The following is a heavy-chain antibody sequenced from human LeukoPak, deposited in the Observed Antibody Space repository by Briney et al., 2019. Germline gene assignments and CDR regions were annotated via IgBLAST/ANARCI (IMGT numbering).Heavy chain of an antibody. Sequence: PSEALSLTCTVSGGSVSSGSDYWSWIRQPPGKGLEWIGYIYSSGSTNYSPSLKSRVTISLDTSKNHFSLKLSSVTAADTAVYYCTRGAAMTTVTTWGQGTLVTVSS. V-gene: IGHV4-61*03. J-gene: IGHJ4*02. CDR1: GGSVSSGSDY. CDR3: TRGAAMTTVTT. D-gene: IGHD4-17*01. CDR2: IYSSGST.